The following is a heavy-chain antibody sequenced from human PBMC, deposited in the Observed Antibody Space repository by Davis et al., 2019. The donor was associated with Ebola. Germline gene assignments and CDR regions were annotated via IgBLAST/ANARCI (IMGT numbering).Heavy chain of an antibody. J-gene: IGHJ4*02. CDR2: IRPDGNDK. D-gene: IGHD4-11*01. CDR1: GFTFSSYW. CDR3: TSTTVGGDY. V-gene: IGHV3-7*03. Sequence: GESLKISCVASGFTFSSYWMSWVRQAPGRGLEWVANIRPDGNDKQYVDSVKGRFTISRDDSKNTAYLQMNSLKTEDTAVYYCTSTTVGGDYWGQGTLVTVSS.